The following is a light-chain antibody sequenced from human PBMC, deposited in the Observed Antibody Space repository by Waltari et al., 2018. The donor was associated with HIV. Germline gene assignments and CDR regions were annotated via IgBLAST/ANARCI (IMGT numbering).Light chain of an antibody. Sequence: DIVMTQSPLSLPVTPGEPASISCKSSQSLLHSNGYNYLDWYLQKPGQSPQLLIYLGSNRASGVPDGFSGSGSGTDFTLKIRRVEAEDVGVYYCMQALQTPITFGQGTRLEIK. CDR2: LGS. CDR3: MQALQTPIT. CDR1: QSLLHSNGYNY. V-gene: IGKV2-28*01. J-gene: IGKJ5*01.